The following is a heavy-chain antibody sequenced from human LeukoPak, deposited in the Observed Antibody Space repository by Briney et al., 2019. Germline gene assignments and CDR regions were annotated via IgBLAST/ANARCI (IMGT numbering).Heavy chain of an antibody. J-gene: IGHJ6*02. V-gene: IGHV3-23*01. CDR1: GFTFSSYA. CDR2: ISGSGGST. D-gene: IGHD3-10*01. CDR3: AKDMWFGESPLYGMDV. Sequence: PGGSLRLSCAASGFTFSSYAMSWVRQAPGKGLEWVSAISGSGGSTYYADSVKGRFTISRDNSKNTLYLQMNSLRAEDTAVYYCAKDMWFGESPLYGMDVWGQGTTVTVSS.